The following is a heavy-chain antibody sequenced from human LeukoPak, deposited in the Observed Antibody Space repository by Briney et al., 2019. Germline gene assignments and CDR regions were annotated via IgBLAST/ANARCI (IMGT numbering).Heavy chain of an antibody. V-gene: IGHV1-2*02. CDR1: GSPFIGSF. Sequence: ASVKVSCKASGSPFIGSFLHWVRQAPGQGLEWMGWINPISGDTNSAQKFQGRLTMTRDPSKTTAYMELSGLRPDDTALYYCARDRGTLISVFGIYLDLWSRGTPVTVS. CDR2: INPISGDT. J-gene: IGHJ2*01. CDR3: ARDRGTLISVFGIYLDL. D-gene: IGHD1-14*01.